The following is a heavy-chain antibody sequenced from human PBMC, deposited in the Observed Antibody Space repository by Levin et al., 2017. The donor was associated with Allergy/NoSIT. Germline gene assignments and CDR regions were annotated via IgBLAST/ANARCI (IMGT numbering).Heavy chain of an antibody. D-gene: IGHD6-13*01. V-gene: IGHV1-2*06. CDR2: ISPNSGGT. J-gene: IGHJ6*02. Sequence: ASVKVSCKASGYTFTGYYMHWVRQAPGQGLEWMGRISPNSGGTNYAQKFLGRVTMTRDTSIITAYMELSRLRSDDTAVYYCARDRRSWPVYGMDVRGQGTTVTVSS. CDR3: ARDRRSWPVYGMDV. CDR1: GYTFTGYY.